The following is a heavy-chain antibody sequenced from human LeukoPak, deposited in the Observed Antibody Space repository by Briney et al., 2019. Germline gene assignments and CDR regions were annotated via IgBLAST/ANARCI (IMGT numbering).Heavy chain of an antibody. D-gene: IGHD5-18*01. CDR1: GYTFTSYD. CDR3: ARVGPAKRGYSYGPLDDY. J-gene: IGHJ4*02. CDR2: MNPNSGNT. V-gene: IGHV1-8*01. Sequence: GASVKVSCKASGYTFTSYDINWVRQATGQGLEWMGWMNPNSGNTGYAQKFQGRVTMTRNTSISTAYMELSSLRSEDTAVYYCARVGPAKRGYSYGPLDDYWGRGTLVSVSS.